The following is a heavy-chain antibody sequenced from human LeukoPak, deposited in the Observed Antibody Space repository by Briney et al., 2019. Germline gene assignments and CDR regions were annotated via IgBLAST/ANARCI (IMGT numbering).Heavy chain of an antibody. CDR1: GYTFTGYY. CDR3: ARGRITMVRGVNY. V-gene: IGHV1-2*02. CDR2: INPNSGGT. Sequence: SVKVSCKASGYTFTGYYMHWVRQASGQGLEWMGWINPNSGGTNYAQKFQGRVTMTRDTSISTAYMELSRLRSDDTAVYYCARGRITMVRGVNYWGQGTLVTVSS. D-gene: IGHD3-10*01. J-gene: IGHJ4*02.